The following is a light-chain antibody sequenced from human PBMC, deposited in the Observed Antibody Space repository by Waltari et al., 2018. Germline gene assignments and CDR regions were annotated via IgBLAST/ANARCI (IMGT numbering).Light chain of an antibody. CDR3: KKDIKSVT. Sequence: DIVMTPSPLPLSVTPGEPASLSCRSSQSLLHFNGYIYLDWYLQKPGQSPQLLIYFASNRTSGVPNRSSGSGSGTDFTLKSSRVQDEDVGVYYCKKDIKSVTFGPGTKVDIK. V-gene: IGKV2-28*01. CDR2: FAS. J-gene: IGKJ3*01. CDR1: QSLLHFNGYIY.